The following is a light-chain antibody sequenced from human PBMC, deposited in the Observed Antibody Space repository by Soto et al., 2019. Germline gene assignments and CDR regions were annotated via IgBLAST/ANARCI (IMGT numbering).Light chain of an antibody. V-gene: IGKV1-5*01. Sequence: IQMTQSPSTLSASVGDTVTITCRASQTISVSLAWYQQKPGKAPNLLMYDASTLQGGVPSRFSGSGSGTEFTLTVTSLQPEDFATYFCQQYDKYSTFGHGTKVDIK. CDR2: DAS. CDR1: QTISVS. CDR3: QQYDKYST. J-gene: IGKJ1*01.